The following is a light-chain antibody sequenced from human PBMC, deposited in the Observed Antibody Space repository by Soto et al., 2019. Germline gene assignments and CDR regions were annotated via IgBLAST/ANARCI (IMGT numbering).Light chain of an antibody. J-gene: IGLJ1*01. CDR1: SSNIGSNY. V-gene: IGLV1-47*01. CDR3: AAWDDSLSAHNYV. CDR2: RNN. Sequence: QSVLTQPPSASGTPGQRVTISCSGSSSNIGSNYVYWYRQLPGTAPKLLIYRNNQRPSGVPDRFSGSKSGTSASLAISGLRSEDEADYYCAAWDDSLSAHNYVFGTGTKVTDL.